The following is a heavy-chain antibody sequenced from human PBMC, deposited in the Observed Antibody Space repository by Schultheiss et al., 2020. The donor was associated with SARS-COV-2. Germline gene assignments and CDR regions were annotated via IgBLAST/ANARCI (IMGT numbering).Heavy chain of an antibody. CDR1: AYTFTNSY. J-gene: IGHJ4*02. V-gene: IGHV1-46*01. D-gene: IGHD2-2*01. Sequence: ASVKVSCKASAYTFTNSYIHWVRQAPGQGLEWMGIINPSGGSTSYAQKFQGRVTMTTDTSTSTAYMELRSLRSDDTAVYYCARAVGGSRVVPAAIDYWGQGTLVTVSS. CDR3: ARAVGGSRVVPAAIDY. CDR2: INPSGGST.